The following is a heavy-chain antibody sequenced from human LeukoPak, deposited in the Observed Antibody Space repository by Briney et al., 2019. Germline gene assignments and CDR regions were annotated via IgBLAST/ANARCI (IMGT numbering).Heavy chain of an antibody. CDR2: ISSSGSTI. CDR1: GFTFSDYY. Sequence: GGSLRLSCAASGFTFSDYYMSWIRQAPGKGLEWVSYISSSGSTIYYADSVKGRSTISRDNAKNSLYLQMNSLRAEDTAVYYCASAYDYGDYHYDYWGQGTLVTVSS. J-gene: IGHJ4*02. D-gene: IGHD4-17*01. CDR3: ASAYDYGDYHYDY. V-gene: IGHV3-11*01.